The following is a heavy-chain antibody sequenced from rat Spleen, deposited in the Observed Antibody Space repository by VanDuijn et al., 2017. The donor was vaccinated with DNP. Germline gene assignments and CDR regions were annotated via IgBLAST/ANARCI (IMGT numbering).Heavy chain of an antibody. D-gene: IGHD1-11*01. CDR1: GFTFNNYW. CDR3: TTDFERGY. CDR2: ITSSGGST. J-gene: IGHJ2*01. V-gene: IGHV5-31*01. Sequence: QPGRSLKLSCVASGFTFNNYWMTWIRQVPGKGLEWVASITSSGGSTYYPDSVKGRFTISRDNAKNTLYLQMNSLWSEDTATYYCTTDFERGYWGQGVMVTVSS.